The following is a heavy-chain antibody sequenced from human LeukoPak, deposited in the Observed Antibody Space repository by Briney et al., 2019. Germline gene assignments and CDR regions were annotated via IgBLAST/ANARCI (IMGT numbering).Heavy chain of an antibody. Sequence: SETLSLTCTVSGGSISSYYWSWIRQPPGKGLEWIGYIYYSGSTNYNPSLKSRVTISVDTSKNQFSLKLSSVTAADTAVYYCARATTVDYVDYWGQGTLVTVSS. CDR3: ARATTVDYVDY. CDR2: IYYSGST. CDR1: GGSISSYY. V-gene: IGHV4-59*12. J-gene: IGHJ4*02. D-gene: IGHD4-4*01.